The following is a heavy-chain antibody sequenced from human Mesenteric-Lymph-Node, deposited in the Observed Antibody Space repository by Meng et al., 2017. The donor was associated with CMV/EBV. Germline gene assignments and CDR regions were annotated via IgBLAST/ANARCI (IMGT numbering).Heavy chain of an antibody. V-gene: IGHV3-30*02. CDR3: ARSSDYYDSSDHNGY. J-gene: IGHJ4*02. CDR2: IRYDGSDK. Sequence: GESLKISCAASGFPFSNYGMHWVRQAPGKGLEWVTFIRYDGSDKYYADSVKGRFTISRDNSKNTLYLQMNSLRAEDTAVYYCARSSDYYDSSDHNGYWGQGTLVTVSS. CDR1: GFPFSNYG. D-gene: IGHD3-22*01.